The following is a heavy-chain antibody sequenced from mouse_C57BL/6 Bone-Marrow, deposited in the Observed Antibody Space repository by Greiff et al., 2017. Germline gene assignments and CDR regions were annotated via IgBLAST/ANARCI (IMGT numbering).Heavy chain of an antibody. CDR2: IDPENGDT. V-gene: IGHV14-4*01. J-gene: IGHJ2*01. Sequence: SGAELVRPGASVKLSCTASGFNIKDDYMHWVKQRPEQGLEWIGWIDPENGDTEYASKFQGKATITADTSSNTAYLQLSSLTSEDTAVYYCTTGDGYSYFDYWGQGTTLTVSS. CDR1: GFNIKDDY. D-gene: IGHD2-3*01. CDR3: TTGDGYSYFDY.